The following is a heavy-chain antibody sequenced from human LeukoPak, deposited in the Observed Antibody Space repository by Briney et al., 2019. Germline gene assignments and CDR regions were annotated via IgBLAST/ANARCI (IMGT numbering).Heavy chain of an antibody. V-gene: IGHV4-30-4*01. J-gene: IGHJ6*02. CDR1: GGSISSGDYY. CDR3: ARGFYKTAARDGYNFLNWGSNYYYGMDV. D-gene: IGHD5-24*01. Sequence: SETLSLTCTVSGGSISSGDYYWSWIRQPPGKGLEWIGYIYYSGSTYYNPSLKSRVTISVDTSKNQFSLKLSSVTAADTAVYYCARGFYKTAARDGYNFLNWGSNYYYGMDVWGQGTSVTVSS. CDR2: IYYSGST.